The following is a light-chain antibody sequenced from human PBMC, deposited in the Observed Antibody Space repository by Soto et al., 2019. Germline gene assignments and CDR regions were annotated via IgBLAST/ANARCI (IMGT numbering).Light chain of an antibody. J-gene: IGLJ2*01. CDR2: EGS. CDR3: CSYARGTTVV. Sequence: QSALTQPASVSRSPGQSITISCTGTSSDVGSYNLVSWYQQHPGKAPKLIIYEGSKRPSGVSNRFSGSKSGNTASLTISGLQAEDEAAYYCCSYARGTTVVFGGGTKLTVL. CDR1: SSDVGSYNL. V-gene: IGLV2-23*01.